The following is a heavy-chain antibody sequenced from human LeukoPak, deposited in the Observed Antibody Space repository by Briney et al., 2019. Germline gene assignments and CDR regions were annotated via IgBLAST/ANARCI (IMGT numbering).Heavy chain of an antibody. CDR1: GGTFSSYA. CDR3: ARERDYFDY. Sequence: ASVRVSCKASGGTFSSYAISWVRQAPGQGLEWMGWISAYNGNTNYAQKLQGRVTMTTDTSTSTGYMELRSLRSDDTAVYYCARERDYFDYWGQGTLVTVSS. V-gene: IGHV1-18*01. CDR2: ISAYNGNT. J-gene: IGHJ4*02.